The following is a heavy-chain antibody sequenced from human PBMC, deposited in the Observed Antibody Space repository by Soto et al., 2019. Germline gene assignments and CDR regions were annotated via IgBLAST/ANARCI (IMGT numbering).Heavy chain of an antibody. Sequence: GGSLRLSCAASGFTFSSYSMNWVRQAPGKGLEWVSSISSSSSYIYYADSVKGRFTISRDNAKNSLYLQMNSLRAEDTAVYYCARVEYSSGWHFDYWGQGTLVTVSS. D-gene: IGHD6-19*01. CDR1: GFTFSSYS. CDR3: ARVEYSSGWHFDY. J-gene: IGHJ4*02. V-gene: IGHV3-21*01. CDR2: ISSSSSYI.